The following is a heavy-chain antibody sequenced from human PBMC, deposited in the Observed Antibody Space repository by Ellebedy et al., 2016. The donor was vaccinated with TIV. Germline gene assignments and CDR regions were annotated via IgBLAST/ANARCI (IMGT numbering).Heavy chain of an antibody. V-gene: IGHV3-9*01. CDR1: GFAFDDYG. J-gene: IGHJ4*02. CDR3: ARDVWSYFDL. CDR2: ISWNSGTI. Sequence: SLKISCAASGFAFDDYGMHWVRQAPGKGLEWVSAISWNSGTIGYADSVKGRFLISRDNAKKSLYLEMNSLGLEDTALYYCARDVWSYFDLWGQGTLITVSS. D-gene: IGHD3-3*01.